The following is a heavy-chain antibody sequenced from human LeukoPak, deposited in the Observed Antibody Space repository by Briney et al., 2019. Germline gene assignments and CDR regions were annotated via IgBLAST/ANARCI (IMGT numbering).Heavy chain of an antibody. CDR3: ARVEPPAGYGSGSYQWGPVGY. D-gene: IGHD3-10*01. CDR2: IGIVGDT. J-gene: IGHJ4*02. CDR1: GFTLSNYD. V-gene: IGHV3-13*01. Sequence: GGSLRLSCAASGFTLSNYDMHWVRQPMGKGLEWVSLIGIVGDTDYSGSVKGRFTISREDAKNSFFLQMNNLRVGGTAVYYCARVEPPAGYGSGSYQWGPVGYWGQGTLVTVSS.